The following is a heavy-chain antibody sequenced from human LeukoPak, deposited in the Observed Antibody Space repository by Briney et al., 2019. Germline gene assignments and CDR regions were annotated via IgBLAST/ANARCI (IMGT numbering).Heavy chain of an antibody. CDR3: ARDRRDQWELLDY. J-gene: IGHJ4*02. CDR2: NYTSGST. V-gene: IGHV4-4*07. CDR1: GGAISSYY. D-gene: IGHD1-26*01. Sequence: PSETLSLTSTVSGGAISSYYCSWIRPPAGKGLEWIGRNYTSGSTNYNPSLKSRVTMSVDTSKNQFSLKLSSVTAADTAVYYCARDRRDQWELLDYWGQGTLVTVSS.